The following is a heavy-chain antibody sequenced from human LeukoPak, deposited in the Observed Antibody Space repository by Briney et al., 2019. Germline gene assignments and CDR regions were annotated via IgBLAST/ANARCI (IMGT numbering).Heavy chain of an antibody. D-gene: IGHD6-13*01. J-gene: IGHJ4*02. CDR1: GYTFTSYG. V-gene: IGHV1-18*01. CDR2: ISAYNGNT. Sequence: GASGKVSCKASGYTFTSYGISWVRQAPGQGLEWMGWISAYNGNTNYAQKLQGRVTMTRDMSTSTVYMELSSLRSEDTAVYYCARESGIAAAGTHYWGQGTLVTVSS. CDR3: ARESGIAAAGTHY.